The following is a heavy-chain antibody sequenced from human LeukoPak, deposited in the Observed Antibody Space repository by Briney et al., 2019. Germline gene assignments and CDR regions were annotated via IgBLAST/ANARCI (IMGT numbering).Heavy chain of an antibody. CDR2: IYPGDSDT. V-gene: IGHV5-51*01. CDR1: GYSFTSYW. CDR3: ARHRTSSGWYFDY. D-gene: IGHD6-19*01. Sequence: GESLKISCKGSGYSFTSYWIGWVRQMPGKGLEWMGIIYPGDSDTRYSPSFQGQVTISADKSISTAYLQWSSLKASDTAVYYCARHRTSSGWYFDYWGQGTLVTVSS. J-gene: IGHJ4*02.